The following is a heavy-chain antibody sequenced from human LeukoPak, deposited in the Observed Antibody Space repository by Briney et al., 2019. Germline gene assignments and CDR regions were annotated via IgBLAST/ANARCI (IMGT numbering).Heavy chain of an antibody. D-gene: IGHD4-17*01. V-gene: IGHV3-23*01. CDR1: GFTLSSHA. J-gene: IGHJ4*02. Sequence: GVSLRLSSAVSGFTLSSHAMSWVRQAAGKGLEWVSSISGNGRHTYYADSVKGRFIISSDNSKNMVFLQMNSLRAEDTALYYCAKPRYGDRRTFFDYWGQGTLVTVSS. CDR2: ISGNGRHT. CDR3: AKPRYGDRRTFFDY.